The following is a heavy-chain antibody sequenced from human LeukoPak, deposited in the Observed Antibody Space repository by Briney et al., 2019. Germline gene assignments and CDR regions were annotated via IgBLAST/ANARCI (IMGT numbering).Heavy chain of an antibody. J-gene: IGHJ4*02. Sequence: PGGSSRLSCSASGFTFSSYAMHCVRQAPGKGLEYVSAISSNGGSTYYADSVKGRFTISRDNSKNTLYLQMSSLRAEDTAVYYCVKDRGIAAAMYYFDYWGQGTLVTVSS. CDR3: VKDRGIAAAMYYFDY. D-gene: IGHD6-13*01. CDR1: GFTFSSYA. V-gene: IGHV3-64D*09. CDR2: ISSNGGST.